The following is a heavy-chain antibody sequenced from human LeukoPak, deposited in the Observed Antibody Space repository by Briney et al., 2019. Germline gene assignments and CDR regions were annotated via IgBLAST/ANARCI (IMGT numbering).Heavy chain of an antibody. Sequence: GGSLRLSCAASGFTFSSYSMNWVRQAPGKGLEWVSSISSSSSYIYYADSVKGRFTISRDNAKNSLYLQMNSLGAEDTAVYYCARDHPYYYDSSGQQDAFDIWGQGTMVTVSS. V-gene: IGHV3-21*01. CDR1: GFTFSSYS. CDR3: ARDHPYYYDSSGQQDAFDI. D-gene: IGHD3-22*01. CDR2: ISSSSSYI. J-gene: IGHJ3*02.